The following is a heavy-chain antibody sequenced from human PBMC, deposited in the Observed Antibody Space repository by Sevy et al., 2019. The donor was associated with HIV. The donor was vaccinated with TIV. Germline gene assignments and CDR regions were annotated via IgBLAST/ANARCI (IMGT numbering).Heavy chain of an antibody. CDR2: ITSSSSII. V-gene: IGHV3-48*01. D-gene: IGHD6-13*01. J-gene: IGHJ4*02. CDR1: GFTFKTYN. CDR3: ARDGLPAPAKFDY. Sequence: GGSLRLSCVASGFTFKTYNMNWVRPAPGKGLEWVSYITSSSSIIYYADSVRDRFTISRDNAKNSLYLQMNSLRPEDTAVYFCARDGLPAPAKFDYWGQGTQVTVSS.